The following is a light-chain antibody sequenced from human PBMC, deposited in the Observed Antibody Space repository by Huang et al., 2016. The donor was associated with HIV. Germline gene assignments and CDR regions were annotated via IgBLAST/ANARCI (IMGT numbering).Light chain of an antibody. V-gene: IGKV1-9*01. CDR3: QQLNSYP. CDR1: QDISNN. CDR2: EVS. Sequence: IQLTQSPSSLSASVGDRVTITCRASQDISNNLAWYQQKPGKAPKVLSYEVSTLQTVVPIRFSGSGSGTEFTLTIHKLQPEDFATYYCQQLNSYPFGGGTTVEIK. J-gene: IGKJ4*01.